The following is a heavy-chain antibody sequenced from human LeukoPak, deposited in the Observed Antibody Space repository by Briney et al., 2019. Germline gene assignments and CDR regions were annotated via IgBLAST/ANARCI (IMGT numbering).Heavy chain of an antibody. D-gene: IGHD2-2*01. CDR2: KYYSGSA. CDR3: ATPYCSSISRLDVFNM. CDR1: GVSAIDGRYY. Sequence: KPSETLSLTCSVSGVSAIDGRYYWTWIRQHPGKGLEWIGYKYYSGSAKYNPSLKSRLTISIDTSKNQFSLHLSSVTAADTATYYCATPYCSSISRLDVFNMWGQGTRVTVSS. J-gene: IGHJ3*02. V-gene: IGHV4-31*03.